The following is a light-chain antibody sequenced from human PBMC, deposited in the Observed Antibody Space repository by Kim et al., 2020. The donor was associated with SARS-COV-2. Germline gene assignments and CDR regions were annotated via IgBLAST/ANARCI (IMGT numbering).Light chain of an antibody. Sequence: SLSPGERATFSCRASQSVSSYLAWYQQKPGQAPRLLIYDASNRATGIPARFSGSGSGTDFTLTISSLEPEDFAVYYCQQRSNWITFGQGTRLEIK. CDR1: QSVSSY. J-gene: IGKJ5*01. CDR2: DAS. CDR3: QQRSNWIT. V-gene: IGKV3-11*01.